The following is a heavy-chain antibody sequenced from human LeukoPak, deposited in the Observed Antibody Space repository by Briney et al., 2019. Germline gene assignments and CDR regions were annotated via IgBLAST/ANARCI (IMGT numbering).Heavy chain of an antibody. D-gene: IGHD3-3*01. CDR2: ISDTGGRT. V-gene: IGHV3-23*01. Sequence: GGSLRLSCAASGFSFSDSAVSWVRHSPGEGLKWVSSISDTGGRTYYADSVKGRFTITRDNSRNTVNLQMNSLRAGDTARYYCAKGGHDFDFWSFDLWGQGILVIVSS. CDR1: GFSFSDSA. J-gene: IGHJ5*02. CDR3: AKGGHDFDFWSFDL.